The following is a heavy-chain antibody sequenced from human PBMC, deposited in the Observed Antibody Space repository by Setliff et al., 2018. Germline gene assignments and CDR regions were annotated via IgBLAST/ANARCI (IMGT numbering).Heavy chain of an antibody. CDR1: GFTFSNAW. J-gene: IGHJ3*02. D-gene: IGHD1-7*01. Sequence: GGSLRLSCAASGFTFSNAWMSWVRQAPGKGLEWVGRIKRKSDGGTTDYAAPVKGRFTISRDDSKNTLYLQMNSLKTEDTAVYYCTTGELWADAFDIWGQGTMVTVSS. CDR2: IKRKSDGGTT. V-gene: IGHV3-15*01. CDR3: TTGELWADAFDI.